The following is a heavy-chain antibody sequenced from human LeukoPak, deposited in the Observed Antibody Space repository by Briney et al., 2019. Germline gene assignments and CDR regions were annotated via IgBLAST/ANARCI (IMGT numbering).Heavy chain of an antibody. J-gene: IGHJ3*02. CDR3: ARGIRRGYIDDAFDI. CDR2: IIPILGIA. Sequence: ASVKVSCKASGGTFSSYTISWVRQAPGQGLEWMGRIIPILGIANYAQKFQGRVTITADKSTSTAYMGLSSLRSEDTAVYYCARGIRRGYIDDAFDIWGQGTMVTVSS. CDR1: GGTFSSYT. V-gene: IGHV1-69*02. D-gene: IGHD3-3*02.